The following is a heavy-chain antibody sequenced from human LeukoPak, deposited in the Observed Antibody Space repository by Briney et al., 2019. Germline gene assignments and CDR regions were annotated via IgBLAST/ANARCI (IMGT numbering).Heavy chain of an antibody. V-gene: IGHV3-23*01. CDR1: GFTFSSYG. J-gene: IGHJ4*02. D-gene: IGHD3-22*01. CDR3: AKYPSSSGYYCGIDH. CDR2: IGGSGGGP. Sequence: GGSLRLSCAASGFTFSSYGMTWVRQAPGKGLEWVSGIGGSGGGPYYADSVKGRFTISRDNSKNTLSLQMNSLRAEDTAVYYCAKYPSSSGYYCGIDHWGQGTQVTVSS.